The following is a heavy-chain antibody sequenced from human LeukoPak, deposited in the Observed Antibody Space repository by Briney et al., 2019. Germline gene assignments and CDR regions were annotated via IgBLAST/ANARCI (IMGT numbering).Heavy chain of an antibody. CDR2: IYYSGST. Sequence: SVTLSLTCTVSGGSISSSSYYWGWIRQPPGKGLEWIGSIYYSGSTYYNPSLKSRVTISVDTSKNQFSLKLSSVTAADTAVYYCAVYYYDSSGYFDYWGQGTLVTVSS. V-gene: IGHV4-39*01. CDR1: GGSISSSSYY. CDR3: AVYYYDSSGYFDY. D-gene: IGHD3-22*01. J-gene: IGHJ4*02.